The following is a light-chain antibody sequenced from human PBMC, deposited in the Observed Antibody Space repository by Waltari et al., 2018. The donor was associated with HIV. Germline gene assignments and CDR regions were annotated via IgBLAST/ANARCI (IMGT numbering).Light chain of an antibody. J-gene: IGLJ1*01. CDR1: SSHIGSIY. CDR3: GAWDDSLRIYV. Sequence: QSVLTQPPSASGTPGQRVTISCSGSSSHIGSIYVYWYQHLPGAAPKLRIYRSDRRPSGVPDGFSGTKSGTSASLTISGLLSEDEGDYYCGAWDDSLRIYVFGTGTKVTVL. V-gene: IGLV1-47*01. CDR2: RSD.